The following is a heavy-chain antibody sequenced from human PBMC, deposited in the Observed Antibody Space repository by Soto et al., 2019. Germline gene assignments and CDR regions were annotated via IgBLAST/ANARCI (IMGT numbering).Heavy chain of an antibody. V-gene: IGHV4-30-4*01. CDR2: IYYSGST. Sequence: SETLSLTCTVSGGSISSGDYYWSWIRQPPGKGLEWIGYIYYSGSTYYNPSLKSRVTISVDTSKNQFSLKLSSVTAADTAVYYCARGRRYYDFWSGYSNWFDPWGQGTLVTVSS. J-gene: IGHJ5*02. CDR3: ARGRRYYDFWSGYSNWFDP. D-gene: IGHD3-3*01. CDR1: GGSISSGDYY.